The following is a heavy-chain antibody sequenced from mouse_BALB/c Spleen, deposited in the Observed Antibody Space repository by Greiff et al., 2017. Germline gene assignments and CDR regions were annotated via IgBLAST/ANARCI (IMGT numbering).Heavy chain of an antibody. Sequence: EVQLQQSGTVLARPGASVKMSCKASGYTFTSYWMHWVKQRPGQGLEWIGAIYPGNSDTSYNQKFKGKAKLTAVTSTSTAYMELSSLTNEASAVYYCTRPDYYGSSYKFAYWGQGTLVTVSA. V-gene: IGHV1-5*01. CDR2: IYPGNSDT. CDR1: GYTFTSYW. D-gene: IGHD1-1*01. CDR3: TRPDYYGSSYKFAY. J-gene: IGHJ3*01.